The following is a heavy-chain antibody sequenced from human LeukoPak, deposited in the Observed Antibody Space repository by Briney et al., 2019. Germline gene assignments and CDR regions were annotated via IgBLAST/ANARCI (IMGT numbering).Heavy chain of an antibody. CDR3: ARSSSGYYYYYYYGVDV. D-gene: IGHD3-22*01. J-gene: IGHJ6*02. CDR2: IYYSGST. CDR1: GGSISSYY. Sequence: SEILSLTCTVSGGSISSYYWSWIRQPPGKGLEWIGYIYYSGSTNYNPSLKSRVTISVDTSKNQFSLKLSSVTAADTAVYYCARSSSGYYYYYYYGVDVWGQGTTVTVSS. V-gene: IGHV4-59*01.